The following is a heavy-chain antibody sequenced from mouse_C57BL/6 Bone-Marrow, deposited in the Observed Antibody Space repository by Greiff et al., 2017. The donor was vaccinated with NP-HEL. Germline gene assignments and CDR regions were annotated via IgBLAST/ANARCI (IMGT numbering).Heavy chain of an antibody. D-gene: IGHD1-1*01. J-gene: IGHJ4*01. Sequence: EVKLQESGPGLVKPSQSLSLTCSVTGYSITSGYYWNWIRQFPGNKLEWMGYISYDGSNNYNPSLKNRISITRDTSKNQFFLKLNSVTTEDTATYYCARGRDYYGSSRYYAMDYWGQGTSVTVSS. CDR1: GYSITSGYY. CDR3: ARGRDYYGSSRYYAMDY. V-gene: IGHV3-6*01. CDR2: ISYDGSN.